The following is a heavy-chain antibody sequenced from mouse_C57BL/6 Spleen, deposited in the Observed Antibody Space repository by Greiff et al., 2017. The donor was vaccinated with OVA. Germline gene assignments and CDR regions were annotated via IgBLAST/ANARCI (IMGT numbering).Heavy chain of an antibody. J-gene: IGHJ4*01. CDR1: GYTFTSYW. CDR3: ASALGAYAMDY. CDR2: INPSSGYT. V-gene: IGHV1-7*01. Sequence: QVQLKESGAELAKPGASVKLSCKASGYTFTSYWMHWVKQRPGQGLEWIGYINPSSGYTKYNQKFKDKATLTADKSSSTAYMQLSSLTYEDSAVDYCASALGAYAMDYWGQGTSVTVSS.